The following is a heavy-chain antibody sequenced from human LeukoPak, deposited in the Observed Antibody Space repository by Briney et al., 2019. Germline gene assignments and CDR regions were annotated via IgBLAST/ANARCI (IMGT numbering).Heavy chain of an antibody. J-gene: IGHJ3*02. CDR1: EYTFTGYY. Sequence: ASVRVSCKASEYTFTGYYMHWVRQAPGQGLEWMGWINPNSGGTNYAQKFQGRVTMTRDTSISTAYMELSRLRSDDTAVYYCARDLTGTTVGDAFDIWGQGTMVTVSS. CDR3: ARDLTGTTVGDAFDI. CDR2: INPNSGGT. D-gene: IGHD1-20*01. V-gene: IGHV1-2*02.